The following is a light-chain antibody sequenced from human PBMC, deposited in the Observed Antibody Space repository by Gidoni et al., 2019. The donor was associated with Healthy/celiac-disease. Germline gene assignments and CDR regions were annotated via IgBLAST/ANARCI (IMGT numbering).Light chain of an antibody. J-gene: IGKJ1*01. CDR3: QQSYSTPPWT. V-gene: IGKV1-39*01. Sequence: DIQMLKSPSSLSASVGDIVTLTCRAIQRIRSYLNWYQPKPWKAPKLLVYAASSLQSGVPLRFSGSGSVTDFTLTSSSLQPEDFATYYCQQSYSTPPWTFGQGTKVEIK. CDR2: AAS. CDR1: QRIRSY.